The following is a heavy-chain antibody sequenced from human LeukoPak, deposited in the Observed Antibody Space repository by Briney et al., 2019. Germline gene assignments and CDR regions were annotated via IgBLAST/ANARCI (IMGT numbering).Heavy chain of an antibody. Sequence: SETLSLTCTVSGGSISSYYWSWIRQPPGKGLEWIGYISYGGATSYNPSLKRRVTISVDSPKNRFSLRLSSLTAADTALYYCARHGWTLDYFDYWGPGSLVTVSS. J-gene: IGHJ4*02. D-gene: IGHD3/OR15-3a*01. CDR3: ARHGWTLDYFDY. V-gene: IGHV4-59*08. CDR1: GGSISSYY. CDR2: ISYGGAT.